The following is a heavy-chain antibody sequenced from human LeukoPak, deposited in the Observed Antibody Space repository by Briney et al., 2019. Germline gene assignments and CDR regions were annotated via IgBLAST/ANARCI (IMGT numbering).Heavy chain of an antibody. J-gene: IGHJ4*02. Sequence: GESLEISCKGSGYSFPIYWIGWVRQMPGKGLEWMGIIYPGDSYTNYIPSFQGHVTFSADKSIATAYLQWGSLKASDTAMYYCARLSAGGQTTVITNWGEGTLVTVSS. CDR2: IYPGDSYT. CDR3: ARLSAGGQTTVITN. CDR1: GYSFPIYW. V-gene: IGHV5-51*01. D-gene: IGHD4-17*01.